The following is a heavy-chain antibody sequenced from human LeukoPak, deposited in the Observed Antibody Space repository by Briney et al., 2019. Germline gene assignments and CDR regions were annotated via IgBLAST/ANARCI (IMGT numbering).Heavy chain of an antibody. CDR1: GGSFSGYY. CDR3: ARTTIAAAYSDAFDI. CDR2: IYYSGST. D-gene: IGHD6-13*01. V-gene: IGHV4-59*12. Sequence: SETLSLTCAVYGGSFSGYYWSWIRQPPGKGLEWIGYIYYSGSTNYNPSLKSRVTISVDTSKNQFSLKLSSVTAADTAVYYCARTTIAAAYSDAFDIWGQGTMVTVSS. J-gene: IGHJ3*02.